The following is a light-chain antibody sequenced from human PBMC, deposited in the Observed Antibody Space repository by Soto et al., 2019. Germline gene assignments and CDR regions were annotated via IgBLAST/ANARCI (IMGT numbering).Light chain of an antibody. V-gene: IGKV3-11*01. Sequence: GLTQSPGTLSLSQGERATLSCRASQSVSSYLAWYQQKPGQAPRLLIYDASNRATGIPARFSGSGSGTDFTLTISSLEPEDFAVYYCQQRSNWPPITFGQRTLLAI. CDR1: QSVSSY. CDR2: DAS. CDR3: QQRSNWPPIT. J-gene: IGKJ5*01.